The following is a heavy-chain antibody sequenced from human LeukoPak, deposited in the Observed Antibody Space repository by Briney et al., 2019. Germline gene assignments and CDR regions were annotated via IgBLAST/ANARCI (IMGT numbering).Heavy chain of an antibody. J-gene: IGHJ6*03. CDR1: GFTFSSYS. Sequence: TGGSLRLSCAASGFTFSSYSMNWVRQAPGKGLEWVSSISSSSSYIYYADSVKGRFTISRDNAKNSLYLQMNSLRAEDTAVYYCARYYYGSGSWNYYYYYYMDVWGKGTTITISS. CDR3: ARYYYGSGSWNYYYYYYMDV. D-gene: IGHD3-10*01. CDR2: ISSSSSYI. V-gene: IGHV3-21*01.